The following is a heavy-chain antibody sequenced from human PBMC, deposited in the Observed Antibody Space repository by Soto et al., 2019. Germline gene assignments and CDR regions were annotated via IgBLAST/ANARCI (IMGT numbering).Heavy chain of an antibody. CDR3: ARDGTLYDSSAYYYLY. CDR1: GGTFSNYG. J-gene: IGHJ4*02. V-gene: IGHV1-69*01. D-gene: IGHD3-22*01. Sequence: QVQLVQSGAEVNKPGSSGKVSCKASGGTFSNYGVNWVRQAPGQVLEWMGGIIPIFGTAKYAQKFQGRVTITADDSTRTAYMELSRLRSEDTAVYYCARDGTLYDSSAYYYLYWGQGTLVTVSS. CDR2: IIPIFGTA.